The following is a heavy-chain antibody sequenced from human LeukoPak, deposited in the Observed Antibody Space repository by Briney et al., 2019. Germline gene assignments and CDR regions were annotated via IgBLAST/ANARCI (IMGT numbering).Heavy chain of an antibody. D-gene: IGHD1-26*01. CDR2: INPNSGGT. Sequence: ASVKVSCKASGYTFTRYYKHWVRQAPGQGLEWMGWINPNSGGTNYAQKFQGRVIMTRDTSISTAYIELSRLRSDDTAVYYCARDNRIMGWEPGTFEPWGQGTLVTVSS. J-gene: IGHJ5*02. CDR1: GYTFTRYY. CDR3: ARDNRIMGWEPGTFEP. V-gene: IGHV1-2*02.